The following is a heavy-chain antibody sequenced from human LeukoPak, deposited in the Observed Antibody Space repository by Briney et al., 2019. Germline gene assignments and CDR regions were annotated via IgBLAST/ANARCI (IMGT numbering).Heavy chain of an antibody. CDR1: GYTFTSYG. Sequence: ASVKVSCKASGYTFTSYGISWVRQAPGQGLEWMGWISAYNGNTNYAQKLQGRVTMTRNTSISTAYMELSSLRSEDTAVYYCARSAGYCSSTSCYIRGGYYYYYGMDVWGQGTTVTVSS. CDR2: ISAYNGNT. V-gene: IGHV1-18*01. J-gene: IGHJ6*02. D-gene: IGHD2-2*02. CDR3: ARSAGYCSSTSCYIRGGYYYYYGMDV.